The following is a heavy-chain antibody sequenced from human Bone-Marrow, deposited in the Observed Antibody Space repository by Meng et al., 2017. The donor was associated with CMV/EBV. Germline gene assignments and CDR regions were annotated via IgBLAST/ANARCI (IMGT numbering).Heavy chain of an antibody. CDR3: ARGAEHWFFDL. CDR1: GFTFSSYA. V-gene: IGHV3-21*01. CDR2: ITSSSSSM. Sequence: GGSLRLSCAASGFTFSSYAMSWVRQAPGKGLEWVSSITSSSSSMYYADSVKGRFTISRDNAKKSLYLQMNSLRAEDTAVYYCARGAEHWFFDLWGRGALVTVSS. J-gene: IGHJ2*01. D-gene: IGHD6-19*01.